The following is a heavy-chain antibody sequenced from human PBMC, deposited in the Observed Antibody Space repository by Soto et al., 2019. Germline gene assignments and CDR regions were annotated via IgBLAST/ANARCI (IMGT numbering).Heavy chain of an antibody. CDR3: AKEGGLGSGQPYYYYYGMDV. V-gene: IGHV3-30*18. D-gene: IGHD3-10*02. CDR2: ISYDGSNK. Sequence: VQLVESGGGVVQPGRSLRLSCAASGFTFSSYGMHWVRQAPGKGLEWVAVISYDGSNKYYADSVKGRFTISRDNSKNMLYLQMNSLRAEDTAVYYCAKEGGLGSGQPYYYYYGMDVWGQGTTVTVSS. J-gene: IGHJ6*02. CDR1: GFTFSSYG.